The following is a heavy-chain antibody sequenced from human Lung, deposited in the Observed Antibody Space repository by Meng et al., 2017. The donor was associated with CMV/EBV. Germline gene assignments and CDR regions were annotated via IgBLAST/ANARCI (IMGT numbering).Heavy chain of an antibody. CDR3: AKDRCSYDSSGYHGVDY. Sequence: FTFSGYAMTWVRQATGKGLEWVSDLSGSGGSTYDADSVKGRFTISRDNSKNTLYLQMNSLRAADTAVYYCAKDRCSYDSSGYHGVDYWGQGTLVTVSS. CDR2: LSGSGGST. D-gene: IGHD3-22*01. V-gene: IGHV3-23*01. J-gene: IGHJ4*02. CDR1: FTFSGYA.